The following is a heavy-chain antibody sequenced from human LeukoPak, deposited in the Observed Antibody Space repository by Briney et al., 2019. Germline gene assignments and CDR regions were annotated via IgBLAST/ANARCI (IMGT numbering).Heavy chain of an antibody. J-gene: IGHJ5*02. CDR2: IIPNTGGT. V-gene: IGHV1-2*02. CDR1: GYTFTGYY. CDR3: AREFPSSSNWYAKWFDP. D-gene: IGHD6-13*01. Sequence: ASVKVSCKASGYTFTGYYMHWVRQAPWQGLEWMGWIIPNTGGTNFAQKFQGRVTMTRDTSISTASMELSRLTFDDTAVYYCAREFPSSSNWYAKWFDPWGQGTLVTVSS.